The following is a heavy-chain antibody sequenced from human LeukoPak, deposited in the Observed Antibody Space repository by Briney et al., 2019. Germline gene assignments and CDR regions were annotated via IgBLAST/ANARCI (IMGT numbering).Heavy chain of an antibody. V-gene: IGHV3-7*01. J-gene: IGHJ4*02. CDR1: GFTFSNYW. CDR3: GSALPADHFDF. Sequence: PGGSLRLSCAASGFTFSNYWMSWVRQAPGKGLEWVANIKYYGGEKYYADSVRGRFTISRDNAKSSLYLQMNSLRAEDTAVYYCGSALPADHFDFWGQGTLVTVSS. CDR2: IKYYGGEK. D-gene: IGHD1-14*01.